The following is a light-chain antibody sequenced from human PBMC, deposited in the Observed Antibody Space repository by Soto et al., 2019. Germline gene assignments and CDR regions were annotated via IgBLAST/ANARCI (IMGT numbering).Light chain of an antibody. CDR3: ATWDDRLNGHV. V-gene: IGLV1-47*01. CDR2: RNS. CDR1: SSNIGTNY. Sequence: QSALTQPTSASGTPGQRVTVSCSGSSSNIGTNYVYWYQQLPGTAPTLLIYRNSQRPSGVPDRFSGSKSGTSASLAISGLRSEDEADYYCATWDDRLNGHVFGTGTKVTVL. J-gene: IGLJ1*01.